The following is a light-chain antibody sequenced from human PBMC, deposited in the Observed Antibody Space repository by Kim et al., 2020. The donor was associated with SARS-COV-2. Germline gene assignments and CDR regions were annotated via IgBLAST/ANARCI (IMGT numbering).Light chain of an antibody. V-gene: IGLV1-51*01. CDR1: SSNIGKNY. J-gene: IGLJ2*01. CDR2: DNN. Sequence: GQKFTISCSGSSSNIGKNYVSWYQQLPKPAPKLLIYDNNERPSGIPDRFSGSKSGTSATLGITGLQTGDEADYYCGTWDSSLSAVVFGGGTQLTVL. CDR3: GTWDSSLSAVV.